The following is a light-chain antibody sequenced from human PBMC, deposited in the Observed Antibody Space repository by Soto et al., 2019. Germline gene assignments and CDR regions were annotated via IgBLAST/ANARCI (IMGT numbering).Light chain of an antibody. Sequence: EIVMTQSPATLSVSPGERATLSCRASQSIGDKIVWYQQKPGQAPRLPMSGASTRATGIPPRFSGSGSGTEFTLTISSLQSEDFAVYYCQQYNSWSPITFGQGTRLEIK. V-gene: IGKV3-15*01. J-gene: IGKJ5*01. CDR1: QSIGDK. CDR3: QQYNSWSPIT. CDR2: GAS.